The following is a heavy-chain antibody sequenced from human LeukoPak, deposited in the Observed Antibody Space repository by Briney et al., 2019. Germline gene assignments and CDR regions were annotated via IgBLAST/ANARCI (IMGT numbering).Heavy chain of an antibody. J-gene: IGHJ4*02. CDR2: ISYDGSNK. CDR1: GFTFSSYG. V-gene: IGHV3-30*03. Sequence: PGGSLRLSCAASGFTFSSYGMHWVRQAPGKGLEWVAVISYDGSNKYYADSVKGRFTISRDNSKNTLYLHMDSLGAEDTAVYYCAGGVLPYYFDYWGQGILVTVSA. CDR3: AGGVLPYYFDY. D-gene: IGHD3-3*01.